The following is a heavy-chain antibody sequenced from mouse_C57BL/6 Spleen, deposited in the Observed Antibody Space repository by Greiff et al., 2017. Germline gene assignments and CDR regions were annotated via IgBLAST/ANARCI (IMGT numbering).Heavy chain of an antibody. CDR1: GYTFTDYY. V-gene: IGHV1-26*01. CDR2: INPNNGGT. D-gene: IGHD2-4*01. J-gene: IGHJ4*01. Sequence: EVQLQQSGPELVKPGASVKISCKASGYTFTDYYMNWVKQSHGKSLEWIGDINPNNGGTSYNQKFKGKATLTVDKSSSTAYMELRSLTSEDSAVYYCARSSIYYDYEGAMDYWGQGTSVTVSS. CDR3: ARSSIYYDYEGAMDY.